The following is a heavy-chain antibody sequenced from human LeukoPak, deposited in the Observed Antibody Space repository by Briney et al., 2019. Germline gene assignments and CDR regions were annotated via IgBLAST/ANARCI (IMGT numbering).Heavy chain of an antibody. CDR3: ATYRQVLLPFES. Sequence: GGSLRLSCAASGFTFSSYGMSWVRQAPGTGLEGVSSIFPSGVEIHYADSVRGRFTISRDNSKSTLSLQMNSLRAEDTAIYYCATYRQVLLPFESWGQGTLVTVSS. CDR1: GFTFSSYG. J-gene: IGHJ4*02. V-gene: IGHV3-23*01. D-gene: IGHD2-8*02. CDR2: IFPSGVEI.